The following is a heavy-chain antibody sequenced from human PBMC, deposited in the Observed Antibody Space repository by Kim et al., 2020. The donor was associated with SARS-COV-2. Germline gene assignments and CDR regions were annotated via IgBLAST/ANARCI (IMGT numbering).Heavy chain of an antibody. J-gene: IGHJ4*02. V-gene: IGHV3-11*06. CDR3: ARDEPHTYRSSWYGTDY. Sequence: VNGRFTISRENAKNSMYLQMNSLRAEDTAVYYCARDEPHTYRSSWYGTDYWGQGTLVTVSS. D-gene: IGHD6-13*01.